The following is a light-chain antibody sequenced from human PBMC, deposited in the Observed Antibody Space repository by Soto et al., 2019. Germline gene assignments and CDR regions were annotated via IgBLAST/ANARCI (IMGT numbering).Light chain of an antibody. CDR2: DAS. CDR3: QQRSNWPRT. Sequence: EIVLTQSPATLSLSPGERATLSCRASQSVSSYLAWYQQKPGQTPRLLIYDASNRATGIPARFSGSGSGTDFPLTISILEPGDFAVYYCQQRSNWPRTFGQGTKVESK. CDR1: QSVSSY. J-gene: IGKJ1*01. V-gene: IGKV3-11*01.